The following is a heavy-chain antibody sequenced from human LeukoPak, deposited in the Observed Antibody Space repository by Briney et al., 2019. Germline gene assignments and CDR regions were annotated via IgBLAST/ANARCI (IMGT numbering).Heavy chain of an antibody. V-gene: IGHV1-46*01. CDR3: AKDRLIVLMVYAHSRGMDV. CDR2: INPSGGST. J-gene: IGHJ6*02. Sequence: ASVTVSCKASGYTFTSYYMHWVRQAPGQGLEWMGIINPSGGSTSYAQKFQGRVTMTRDTSTSTVYMELSSLRSEDTAVYYCAKDRLIVLMVYAHSRGMDVWGQGTTVTVSS. D-gene: IGHD2-8*01. CDR1: GYTFTSYY.